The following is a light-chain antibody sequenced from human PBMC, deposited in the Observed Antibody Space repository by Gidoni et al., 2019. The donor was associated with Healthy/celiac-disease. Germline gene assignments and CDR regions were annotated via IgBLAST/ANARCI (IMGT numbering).Light chain of an antibody. J-gene: IGKJ4*01. CDR2: DAS. V-gene: IGKV3-11*01. Sequence: EIVLTPSPATLSLSPGERATPSCRASQSVSSYLAWYQQKPGQAPRLLIYDASNRATGIPARFSGSGSGTDFTLTISSLEPEDFAVYYCQQRSNWPLTFGGXTKVEIK. CDR3: QQRSNWPLT. CDR1: QSVSSY.